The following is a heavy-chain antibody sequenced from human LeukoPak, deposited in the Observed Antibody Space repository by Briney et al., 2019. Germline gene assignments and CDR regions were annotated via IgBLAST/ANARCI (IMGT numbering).Heavy chain of an antibody. V-gene: IGHV4-59*01. D-gene: IGHD4-23*01. CDR2: IYYSGST. CDR1: GGSISSYY. CDR3: ARAYPYGGNSQ. Sequence: SETLSLTCTVSGGSISSYYWSWIRQPPGKGPEWTGYIYYSGSTNYNPSLKSRVTISVDTSKNQFSLKLSSVTAADTAVYYCARAYPYGGNSQWGQGTLVTVSS. J-gene: IGHJ4*02.